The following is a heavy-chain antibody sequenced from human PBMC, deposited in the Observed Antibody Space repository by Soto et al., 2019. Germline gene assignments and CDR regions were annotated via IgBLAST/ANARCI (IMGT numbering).Heavy chain of an antibody. V-gene: IGHV4-59*01. J-gene: IGHJ3*02. D-gene: IGHD3-16*02. Sequence: WTWIRQTPGKGLEWIGNIFYSGNTNYNPSLKRRLTISVDPSKNQFSLELTSVTAADMAVYYCARVPLSRNAFDIWGQGTMVTVSS. CDR3: ARVPLSRNAFDI. CDR2: IFYSGNT.